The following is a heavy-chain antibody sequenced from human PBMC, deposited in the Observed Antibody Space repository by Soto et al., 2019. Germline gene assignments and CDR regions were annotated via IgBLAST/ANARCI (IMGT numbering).Heavy chain of an antibody. D-gene: IGHD6-19*01. CDR3: ARGSGWLTDY. Sequence: QVQLHEPGPALVKPSETLSLTCTVSDVATTNFFWKWFRQSPGKGLEWIGIIDSSGTTTYNPSLGSPITISLDTSKSQCALRVNSVTATDTAVYYCARGSGWLTDYWGQGTQVTVST. CDR1: DVATTNFF. V-gene: IGHV4-59*08. CDR2: IDSSGTT. J-gene: IGHJ4*02.